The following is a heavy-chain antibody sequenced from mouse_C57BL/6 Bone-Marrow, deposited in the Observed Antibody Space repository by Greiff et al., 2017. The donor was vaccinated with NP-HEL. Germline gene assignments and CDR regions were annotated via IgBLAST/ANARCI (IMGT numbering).Heavy chain of an antibody. CDR2: IYPGSGST. J-gene: IGHJ1*03. Sequence: VQLQQSGAELVKPGASVKMSCKASGYTFTSYWITWVKQRPGQGLEWIGDIYPGSGSTNYNEKFKSKATLTVDTSSSTAYMQLSSLTSEDSAVYYCARRGYYGSSLSWYFDVWGTGTTVTVSS. CDR1: GYTFTSYW. CDR3: ARRGYYGSSLSWYFDV. D-gene: IGHD1-1*01. V-gene: IGHV1-55*01.